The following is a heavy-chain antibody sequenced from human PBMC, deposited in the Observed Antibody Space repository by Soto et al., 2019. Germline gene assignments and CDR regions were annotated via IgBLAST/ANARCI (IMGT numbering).Heavy chain of an antibody. V-gene: IGHV3-53*01. D-gene: IGHD3-10*01. CDR2: IYRGGDT. J-gene: IGHJ3*02. CDR3: ARGMYGSGSYYIGDAFDM. CDR1: GFTVSYNY. Sequence: GGSLRLSCSVSGFTVSYNYMNWVRQAPGKGLEWVSVIYRGGDTFYADSVKGRFTISRDNSKNTLYLQMNSLRAEDTAVYYCARGMYGSGSYYIGDAFDMWGQGTMVTV.